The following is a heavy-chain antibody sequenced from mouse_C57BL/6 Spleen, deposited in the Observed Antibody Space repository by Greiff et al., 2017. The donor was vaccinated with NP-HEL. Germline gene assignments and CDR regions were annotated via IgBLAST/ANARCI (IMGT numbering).Heavy chain of an antibody. D-gene: IGHD2-4*01. CDR2: IDPSDSYT. CDR3: ARGVITTNYYAMDY. Sequence: QVQLQQPGAELVMPGASVKLSCKASGYTFTSYWMHWVKQRPGQGLEWIGEIDPSDSYTNYNQKFKGKSTLTVDKSSSTAYMQLSSLTSEDSAVYYCARGVITTNYYAMDYWGQGTSVTVSS. CDR1: GYTFTSYW. V-gene: IGHV1-69*01. J-gene: IGHJ4*01.